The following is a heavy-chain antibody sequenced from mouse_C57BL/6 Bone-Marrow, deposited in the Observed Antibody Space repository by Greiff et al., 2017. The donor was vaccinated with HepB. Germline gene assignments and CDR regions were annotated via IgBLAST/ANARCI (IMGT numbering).Heavy chain of an antibody. CDR2: IYPGDGDT. Sequence: LVEPGASVKISCKASGYAFSSSWMNWVKQRPGKGLEWIGRIYPGDGDTNYNGKFKGKATLTADKSSSTAYMQLSSLTSEDSAVYFCARRWYLYAMDYWGQGTSVTVSS. CDR3: ARRWYLYAMDY. J-gene: IGHJ4*01. D-gene: IGHD2-1*01. CDR1: GYAFSSSW. V-gene: IGHV1-82*01.